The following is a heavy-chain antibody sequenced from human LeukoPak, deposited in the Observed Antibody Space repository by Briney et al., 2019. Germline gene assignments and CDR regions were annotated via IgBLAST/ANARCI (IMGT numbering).Heavy chain of an antibody. CDR3: ARDTADSGSYFGSPIHYYMDV. J-gene: IGHJ6*03. D-gene: IGHD1-26*01. CDR2: IKQDGSMK. Sequence: GGSLRLSCVASGFTFSRYWMSWVRQAPGKGLEWVANIKQDGSMKYYVDSVKGRFTISRDNAKNSLNLQMISLRAEDTAVYYCARDTADSGSYFGSPIHYYMDVWGKGTTVTVSS. CDR1: GFTFSRYW. V-gene: IGHV3-7*01.